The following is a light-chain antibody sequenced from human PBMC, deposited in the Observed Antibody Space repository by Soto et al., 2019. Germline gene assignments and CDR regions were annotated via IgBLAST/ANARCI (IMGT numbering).Light chain of an antibody. Sequence: SYELTQPPSVSVAPGQTARITCGGDKIGTKSVHWYQQMPGQAPLLVVYDDSDRPSGIPERFSGSNSGNTATLTISRVEAGHEAVYYCKVWDTSSDHYVFGTGTKVTVL. CDR1: KIGTKS. CDR2: DDS. J-gene: IGLJ1*01. CDR3: KVWDTSSDHYV. V-gene: IGLV3-21*02.